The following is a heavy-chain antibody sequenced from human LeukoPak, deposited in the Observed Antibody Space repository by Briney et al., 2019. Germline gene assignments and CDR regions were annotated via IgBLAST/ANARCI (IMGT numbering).Heavy chain of an antibody. Sequence: SETLSLTCAVSGGSISSSNWWSWVRQPPGKGLEWIGEINHSGSTNYNPSLKSRVTISVDASKNQFSLKLSSVTAADTAVYYCARVYTMVRGVISYYYGMDVWGQGTTVTVSS. D-gene: IGHD3-10*01. CDR2: INHSGST. CDR3: ARVYTMVRGVISYYYGMDV. J-gene: IGHJ6*02. V-gene: IGHV4-4*02. CDR1: GGSISSSNW.